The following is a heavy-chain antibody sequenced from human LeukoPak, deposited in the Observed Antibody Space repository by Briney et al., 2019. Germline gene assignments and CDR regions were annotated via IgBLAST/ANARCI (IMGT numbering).Heavy chain of an antibody. CDR3: ARQKGGYSYGSPNWFDP. V-gene: IGHV5-51*01. D-gene: IGHD5-18*01. CDR2: IYPGDSDT. CDR1: GYSFTSYW. J-gene: IGHJ5*02. Sequence: GESLKISCKGSGYSFTSYWIGWVRQMPGKGLEWMGIIYPGDSDTRYSPSFQGQVTTSADKSISTAYLQWSSLRASDTAMYYCARQKGGYSYGSPNWFDPWGQGTLVTVSS.